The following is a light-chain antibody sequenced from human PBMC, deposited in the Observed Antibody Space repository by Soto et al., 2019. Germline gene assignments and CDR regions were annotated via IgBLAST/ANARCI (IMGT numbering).Light chain of an antibody. CDR1: QSVSSY. Sequence: EIVMTQAPATLSVSPGERVTLSCRASQSVSSYLAWYQQKVGQAPRLLIYGPSTRATGIPARFSGSGSGTEFTLTISSLQSEDFAVYYCQQYNTWPPWTFGQGTKVDIK. J-gene: IGKJ1*01. V-gene: IGKV3-15*01. CDR3: QQYNTWPPWT. CDR2: GPS.